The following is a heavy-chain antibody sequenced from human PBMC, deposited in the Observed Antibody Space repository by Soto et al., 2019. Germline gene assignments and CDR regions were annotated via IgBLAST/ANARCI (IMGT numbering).Heavy chain of an antibody. CDR2: LSGSGSLS. CDR1: GFTFNTFA. Sequence: EVLLLESGGGLVQPGGSLRLSCVVSGFTFNTFAMTWVRQAPGKGLEWVSALSGSGSLSYYADSVKGRFTISRDNPKNTLYLQMNTLRVDGTAVYFCARDRGGALDSWGQGTLVTVSS. CDR3: ARDRGGALDS. J-gene: IGHJ4*02. D-gene: IGHD2-15*01. V-gene: IGHV3-23*01.